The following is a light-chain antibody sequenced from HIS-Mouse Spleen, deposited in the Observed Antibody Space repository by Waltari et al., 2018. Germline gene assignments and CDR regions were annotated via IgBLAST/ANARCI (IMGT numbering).Light chain of an antibody. CDR2: EGS. V-gene: IGLV2-23*01. J-gene: IGLJ3*02. CDR1: SSDVGSYNL. Sequence: QSALTQPASVSGSPGQSITISCTGTSSDVGSYNLVSWYQQHPGKAPKLMIYEGSTRPSGVSKRCTGSKSGKTASLTSTGLQAEDEADYYCCSYAGSSTWVFGGGTKLTVL. CDR3: CSYAGSSTWV.